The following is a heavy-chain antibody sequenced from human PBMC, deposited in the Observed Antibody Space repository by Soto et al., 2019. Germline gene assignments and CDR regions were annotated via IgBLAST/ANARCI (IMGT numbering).Heavy chain of an antibody. J-gene: IGHJ4*02. Sequence: GGSLRLSCAASGFTFSSYAMHWVRQAPGKGLEWVAVISYGGSNKYYADSVKGRFTISRDNSKNTLYLQMNSLRAEDTAVYYCAREDLDGYNLLYWGQGTLVTVSS. D-gene: IGHD5-12*01. CDR3: AREDLDGYNLLY. CDR2: ISYGGSNK. CDR1: GFTFSSYA. V-gene: IGHV3-30-3*01.